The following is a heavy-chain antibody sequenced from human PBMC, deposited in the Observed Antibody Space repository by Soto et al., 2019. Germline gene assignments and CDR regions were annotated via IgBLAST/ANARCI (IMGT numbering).Heavy chain of an antibody. D-gene: IGHD3-22*01. V-gene: IGHV3-23*01. J-gene: IGHJ3*02. CDR3: AKDQRAYYYDSSGYYLRPDAFDI. CDR2: ISVSGGST. Sequence: GGSLRLSCAASGLTFSSYAMSWVRQAPGKGLEWVSAISVSGGSTYYADSVKGRFTISRDNSQNTLYLQMNSLRAEDTAVYYCAKDQRAYYYDSSGYYLRPDAFDIWGQGTMVTVSS. CDR1: GLTFSSYA.